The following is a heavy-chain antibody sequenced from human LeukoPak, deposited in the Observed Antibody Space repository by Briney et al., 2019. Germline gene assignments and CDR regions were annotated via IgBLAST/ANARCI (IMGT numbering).Heavy chain of an antibody. J-gene: IGHJ4*02. D-gene: IGHD6-19*01. CDR2: TYYRSKWYT. Sequence: SQSLSLTCAISGDTVSSNTAAWIWITQSPSEGLECMGRTYYRSKWYTEYGVSVKRRMTINADTSKNQFSLQLNSVTPEDTAVYYCARDRGASGWLDYWDQGALVTVSS. V-gene: IGHV6-1*01. CDR1: GDTVSSNTAA. CDR3: ARDRGASGWLDY.